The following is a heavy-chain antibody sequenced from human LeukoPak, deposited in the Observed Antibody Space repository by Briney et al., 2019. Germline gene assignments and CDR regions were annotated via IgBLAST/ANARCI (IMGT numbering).Heavy chain of an antibody. D-gene: IGHD6-13*01. CDR3: ARGGDSSSWFTSPDY. V-gene: IGHV1-69*06. J-gene: IGHJ4*02. Sequence: ASVKVSCKASGGTFSSYAISWVRQAPGQGLEWMGGIIPIFGTANYAQKFQGRVTITADKSTSTAYMELSSLRSEDTAVYYCARGGDSSSWFTSPDYWGQGTLVTVSS. CDR1: GGTFSSYA. CDR2: IIPIFGTA.